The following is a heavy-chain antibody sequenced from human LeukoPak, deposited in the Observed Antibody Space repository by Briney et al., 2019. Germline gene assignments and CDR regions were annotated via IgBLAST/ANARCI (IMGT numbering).Heavy chain of an antibody. V-gene: IGHV5-51*01. CDR1: GYSFTSYW. CDR2: IYPGHSDT. Sequence: PGESLKISCKGSGYSFTSYWIGWVRQMPGKGLEWMGIIYPGHSDTRYSPSFQGQVTISADKSISTAYLQWSSLKASDTAMYYCARLHYDSSGYYYAPFDYWGQGTLVTVSS. D-gene: IGHD3-22*01. CDR3: ARLHYDSSGYYYAPFDY. J-gene: IGHJ4*02.